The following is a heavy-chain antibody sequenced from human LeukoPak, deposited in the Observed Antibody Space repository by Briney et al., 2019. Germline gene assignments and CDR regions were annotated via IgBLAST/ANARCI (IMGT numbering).Heavy chain of an antibody. V-gene: IGHV4-34*01. D-gene: IGHD3-10*01. CDR2: INHSGST. CDR3: ASSGSSSIFDY. CDR1: GGSFSGYY. J-gene: IGHJ4*02. Sequence: SETLSLTCAVYGGSFSGYYWSWIRQPPGKGLEWIGEINHSGSTNYNPSLKSRVTISVDTSKNQFSPKLSSVTAADTAVYYCASSGSSSIFDYWGQGTLVTVSS.